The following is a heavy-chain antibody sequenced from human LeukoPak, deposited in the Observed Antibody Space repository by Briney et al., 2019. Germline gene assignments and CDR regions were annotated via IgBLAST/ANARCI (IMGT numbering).Heavy chain of an antibody. Sequence: GESLKISCQGSGYNFPTYWIGWVCQMPGKGLQWVGFIYPEDSDTRYSPSFEGHVTLSADKSSSTAYLQWTSLKASDTATYYRARPRTSGSRVAFDVWGQGTTVIVSS. CDR2: IYPEDSDT. CDR3: ARPRTSGSRVAFDV. J-gene: IGHJ3*01. CDR1: GYNFPTYW. D-gene: IGHD1-1*01. V-gene: IGHV5-51*01.